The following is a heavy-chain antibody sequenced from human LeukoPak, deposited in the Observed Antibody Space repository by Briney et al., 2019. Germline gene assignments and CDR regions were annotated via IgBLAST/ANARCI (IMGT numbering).Heavy chain of an antibody. CDR1: GFPFAAFL. CDR3: AKNFYGDYNVFFDY. D-gene: IGHD4-17*01. Sequence: GGSLKLSGPASGFPFAAFLTGGVRRPPGRGWGGVSALSGSGGSTYYADSVKGRFTISRDNSKNTLYLQMNSLRAEDTAVYFCAKNFYGDYNVFFDYWGHGTLVTVSS. V-gene: IGHV3-23*01. CDR2: LSGSGGST. J-gene: IGHJ4*01.